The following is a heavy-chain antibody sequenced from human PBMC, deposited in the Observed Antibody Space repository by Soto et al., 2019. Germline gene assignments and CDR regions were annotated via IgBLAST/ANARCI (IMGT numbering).Heavy chain of an antibody. CDR3: ARIDGPGGWYTASGMDV. CDR1: GGSISSSSYY. D-gene: IGHD6-19*01. V-gene: IGHV4-39*01. Sequence: SETLSLTCTVSGGSISSSSYYWGWIRQPPGKGLEWIGSIYYSGSTYYNPSLKSRVTISVDTSKNQFSLKLSSVTAADTAVYYCARIDGPGGWYTASGMDVWGQGTTVTVSS. CDR2: IYYSGST. J-gene: IGHJ6*02.